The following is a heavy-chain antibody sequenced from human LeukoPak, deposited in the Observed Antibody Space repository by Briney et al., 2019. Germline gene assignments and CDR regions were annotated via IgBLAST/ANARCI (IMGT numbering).Heavy chain of an antibody. CDR3: ARDPRSPVAGAFDI. CDR1: GGSISSGGYY. J-gene: IGHJ3*02. CDR2: IYYSGST. D-gene: IGHD6-19*01. Sequence: PSETLSLTCTVSGGSISSGGYYWSWIRQHPGKGLEWIGYIYYSGSTYYNPSLKSRVTISVDTSKNQFSLKLSSVTAADTAVYYCARDPRSPVAGAFDIWGQGTMVTVSS. V-gene: IGHV4-31*03.